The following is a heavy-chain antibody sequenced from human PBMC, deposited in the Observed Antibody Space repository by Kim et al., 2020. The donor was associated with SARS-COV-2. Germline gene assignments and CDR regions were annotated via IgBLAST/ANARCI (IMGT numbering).Heavy chain of an antibody. J-gene: IGHJ4*02. D-gene: IGHD5-12*01. Sequence: GGSLRLSCAASGFTFSSYGMHWVRQAPGKGLEWVAVISYDGSNKYYADSVKGRFTISRENSKNTLYLQMNSLRAEDTAVYYCAKDGPSRGYSGYFDYWGQGTLVTVSS. CDR1: GFTFSSYG. CDR3: AKDGPSRGYSGYFDY. CDR2: ISYDGSNK. V-gene: IGHV3-30*18.